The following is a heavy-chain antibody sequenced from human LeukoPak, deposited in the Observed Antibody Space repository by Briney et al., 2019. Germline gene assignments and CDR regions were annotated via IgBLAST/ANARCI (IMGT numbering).Heavy chain of an antibody. V-gene: IGHV3-7*01. CDR2: IKQEGSEK. Sequence: QSGGSLRLSCAAPGFTFSSYWMSWVRQAPGKGLEWVAHIKQEGSEKYYVDSVKGRVPISRDNAKNSLYLQMKSLRAEDTAVYYCARPQRITIFGVDSYYFDYWGQGSLVTVSS. CDR3: ARPQRITIFGVDSYYFDY. J-gene: IGHJ4*02. CDR1: GFTFSSYW. D-gene: IGHD3-3*01.